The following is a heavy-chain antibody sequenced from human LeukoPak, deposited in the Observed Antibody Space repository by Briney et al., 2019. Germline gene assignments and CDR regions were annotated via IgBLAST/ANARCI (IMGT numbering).Heavy chain of an antibody. CDR2: IYGDGNT. J-gene: IGHJ3*01. Sequence: GGSLRLSCAPSGFAVSSNYLSWVRQAPGMGLEWVSVIYGDGNTSYADSGKGRFTISRDNSMNTLFLQMNSLRPDDTAVYYCARGSSPTWYAFDVWGHGTLVTVSS. V-gene: IGHV3-53*01. D-gene: IGHD2-15*01. CDR1: GFAVSSNY. CDR3: ARGSSPTWYAFDV.